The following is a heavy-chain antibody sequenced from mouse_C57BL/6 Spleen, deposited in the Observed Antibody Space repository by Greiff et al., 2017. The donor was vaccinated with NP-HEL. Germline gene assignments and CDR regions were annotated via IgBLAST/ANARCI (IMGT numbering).Heavy chain of an antibody. CDR2: FYPGGGSI. J-gene: IGHJ4*01. Sequence: VQLQQSGAELVKPGASVKLSCKASGYTFTEYTIHWVKQRSGQGLEWIGWFYPGGGSIKYNGKFKDKATLTADKSSSTVYMELSRLTSEDAAVYLCAGHEEKVYGYGLAMDYWGQGTSVTVSS. CDR3: AGHEEKVYGYGLAMDY. CDR1: GYTFTEYT. D-gene: IGHD2-2*01. V-gene: IGHV1-62-2*01.